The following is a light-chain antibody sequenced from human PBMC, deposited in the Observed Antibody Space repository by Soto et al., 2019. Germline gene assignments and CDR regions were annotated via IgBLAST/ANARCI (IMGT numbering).Light chain of an antibody. V-gene: IGKV3-15*01. CDR1: QNVDSN. Sequence: EIVLTQSPGTLSLSPGERATLSCRASQNVDSNYLAWYQQKPGQAPRIIIYDASTRATGIPVRFSGSGSGTEFTLTISSLQSEDFGVYYCQQNKDWPGTFGQGTKVDIK. J-gene: IGKJ1*01. CDR2: DAS. CDR3: QQNKDWPGT.